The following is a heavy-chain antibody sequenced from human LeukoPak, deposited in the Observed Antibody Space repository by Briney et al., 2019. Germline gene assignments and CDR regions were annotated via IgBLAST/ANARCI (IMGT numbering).Heavy chain of an antibody. V-gene: IGHV3-21*01. CDR2: SSSSSSYI. D-gene: IGHD2-15*01. Sequence: GSLRLSCAASGFTFSSYSMNWVRMPPPQGLELVSSSSSSSSYIYYADSVNGRFTISRDNAKNSLYLQMTSLRAEYTAVYYCAKALVVVAANDDFWGQGNLIPVSS. CDR1: GFTFSSYS. CDR3: AKALVVVAANDDF. J-gene: IGHJ4*02.